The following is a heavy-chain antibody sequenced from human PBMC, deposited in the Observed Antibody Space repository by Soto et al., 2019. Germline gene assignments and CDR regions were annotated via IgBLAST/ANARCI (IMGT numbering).Heavy chain of an antibody. Sequence: EVQLVESGGGLVQPGGSLRLSCAASGFTFSSYSMNWVRQAPGKGLEWVSYISSSSSTIYYADSVKGRFTISRDNAKNPLYLQMKSLRDEDKAVYYCGRGSVVVVFYGMDVWGQGTTVTVSS. CDR3: GRGSVVVVFYGMDV. J-gene: IGHJ6*02. CDR1: GFTFSSYS. CDR2: ISSSSSTI. V-gene: IGHV3-48*02. D-gene: IGHD2-15*01.